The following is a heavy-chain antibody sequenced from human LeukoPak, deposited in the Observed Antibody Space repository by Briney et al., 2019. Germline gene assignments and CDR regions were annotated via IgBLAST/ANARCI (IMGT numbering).Heavy chain of an antibody. Sequence: PGGSLRLSCAASGFTFSDYYMSWVRQAPGKGREWLSYISSTYIYTSYADSVKGRFTMSRDNAKNSLYLQMNSLRAEDTAMYYCARVYHGSGMLDFWGQGTLVTVSS. CDR3: ARVYHGSGMLDF. V-gene: IGHV3-11*05. J-gene: IGHJ4*02. CDR1: GFTFSDYY. D-gene: IGHD3-10*01. CDR2: ISSTYIYT.